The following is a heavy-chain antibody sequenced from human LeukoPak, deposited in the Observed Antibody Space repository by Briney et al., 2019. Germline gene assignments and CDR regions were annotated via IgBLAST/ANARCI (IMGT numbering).Heavy chain of an antibody. CDR1: GGSISSSYYY. CDR3: ATAGYSSVPGAFDI. D-gene: IGHD6-19*01. Sequence: SETLSLTCTVSGGSISSSYYYWGWIRQPPGKGLEWIGEINHSGSTNYNPSLKSRVTISVGTSKNQFSLKLSSVTAADTAVYYCATAGYSSVPGAFDIWGQGTMVTVSS. CDR2: INHSGST. V-gene: IGHV4-39*07. J-gene: IGHJ3*02.